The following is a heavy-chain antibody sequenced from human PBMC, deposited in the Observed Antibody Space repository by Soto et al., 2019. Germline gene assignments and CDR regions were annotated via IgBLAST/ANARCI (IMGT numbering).Heavy chain of an antibody. D-gene: IGHD2-2*01. V-gene: IGHV1-8*01. CDR1: GYTFTSYD. CDR2: MNPNSGNT. CDR3: ARVPYCISTSCWYYFDY. Sequence: GASVKVSCKASGYTFTSYDINWVRQATGQGLEWMGWMNPNSGNTGYAQKFQGRVTMTRNTSISTAYMELSSLRSEDTAVYYCARVPYCISTSCWYYFDYWGQGTLVTVSS. J-gene: IGHJ4*02.